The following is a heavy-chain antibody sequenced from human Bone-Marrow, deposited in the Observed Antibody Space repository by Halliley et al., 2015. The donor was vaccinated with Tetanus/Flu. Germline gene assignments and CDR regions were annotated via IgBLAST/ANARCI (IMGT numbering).Heavy chain of an antibody. Sequence: FYNGGTKYNPSLKSRVTISVDTSKNQFSLSLNSVTAADTAVYFCARGVLRYYYGSGRPYYFDYWGQGTLVPVSS. CDR3: ARGVLRYYYGSGRPYYFDY. V-gene: IGHV4-59*09. D-gene: IGHD3-10*01. J-gene: IGHJ4*02. CDR2: FYNGGT.